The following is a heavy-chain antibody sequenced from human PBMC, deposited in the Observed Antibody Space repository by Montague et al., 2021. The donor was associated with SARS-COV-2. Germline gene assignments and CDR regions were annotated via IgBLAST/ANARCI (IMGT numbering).Heavy chain of an antibody. D-gene: IGHD3-10*01. Sequence: TLSLTCAVSGGSISSSNWWSWVRQPPGKGLEWIGEIYHSGSTNYNPSLKSRVTISVDKSKNQFSLKLSSVTAADTAVYYCASRYYGSGSYLSFDDWGQGTLVTVSS. J-gene: IGHJ4*02. CDR2: IYHSGST. CDR3: ASRYYGSGSYLSFDD. CDR1: GGSISSSNW. V-gene: IGHV4-4*02.